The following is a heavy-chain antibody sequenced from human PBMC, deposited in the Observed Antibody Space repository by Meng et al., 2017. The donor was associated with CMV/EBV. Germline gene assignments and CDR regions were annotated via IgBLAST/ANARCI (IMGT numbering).Heavy chain of an antibody. CDR1: GWDLSGYY. D-gene: IGHD6-13*01. V-gene: IGHV4-34*01. J-gene: IGHJ4*02. Sequence: QLQLQAGGAGLLNPSEPPARTCAVYGWDLSGYYWSWIRQPPGKGLEWIGEINHSGSTNYNPSLKSRVTISVDTSKNQFSLKLSSVTAADTAVYYCARGGIAAAGPFDYWGQGTLVTVSS. CDR3: ARGGIAAAGPFDY. CDR2: INHSGST.